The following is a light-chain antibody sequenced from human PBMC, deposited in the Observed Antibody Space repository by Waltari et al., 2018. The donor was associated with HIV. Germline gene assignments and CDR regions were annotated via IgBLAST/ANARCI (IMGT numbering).Light chain of an antibody. CDR2: DVS. Sequence: QSALPQPASVSGSPGQSLTIPCIGTSSDVGGYNYVSWYQQHPGKAPKLIVYDVSNRPSVVSVRFAGSKSGNTASLTICGLQAEDEADYYCSSYTNSSTLEVFGTGTKVTVL. V-gene: IGLV2-14*03. J-gene: IGLJ1*01. CDR3: SSYTNSSTLEV. CDR1: SSDVGGYNY.